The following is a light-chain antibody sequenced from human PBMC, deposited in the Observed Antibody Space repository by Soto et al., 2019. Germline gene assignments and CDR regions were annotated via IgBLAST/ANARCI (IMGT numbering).Light chain of an antibody. J-gene: IGKJ5*01. CDR2: KAS. Sequence: DIQMTQSPSTLSGSVGDRVTITCRASQTISSWLAWYQQKPGKAPKLLIYKASTLKSGVPSRFSGSGSGTDFTLTISSLEPEDFAVYYCQQRSNWPRITFGQGTRLEI. CDR1: QTISSW. CDR3: QQRSNWPRIT. V-gene: IGKV1-5*03.